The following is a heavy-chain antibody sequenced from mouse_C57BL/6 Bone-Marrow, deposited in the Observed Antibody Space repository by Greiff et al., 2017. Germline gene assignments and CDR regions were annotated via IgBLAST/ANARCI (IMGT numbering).Heavy chain of an antibody. CDR1: GFTFSDYY. J-gene: IGHJ3*01. CDR2: ISNGGGST. V-gene: IGHV5-12*01. CDR3: ARHDDYDAWFAY. D-gene: IGHD2-4*01. Sequence: EVKVVESGGGLVQPGGSLKLSCAASGFTFSDYYMYWVRQTPEKRLEWVAYISNGGGSTYYPDTVKGRFTISRDNAKNTLYLQMSRLKSEDTAMYYCARHDDYDAWFAYWGQGTLVTGSA.